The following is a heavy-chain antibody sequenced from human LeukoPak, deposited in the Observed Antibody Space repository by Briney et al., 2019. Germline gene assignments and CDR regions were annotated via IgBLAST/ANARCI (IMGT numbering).Heavy chain of an antibody. CDR3: PTLSYDVHY. D-gene: IGHD3-3*01. CDR2: IKSNPDGGTS. V-gene: IGHV3-15*05. CDR1: GFIFNNAW. J-gene: IGHJ4*02. Sequence: PGGSLRLSCGASGFIFNNAWMTWVRQAPGKGLEWVGRIKSNPDGGTSDYAAPVKGRFTISRDDSRKKLYLQLSSLKTEDTAVYYCPTLSYDVHYWGQGTLVTVSS.